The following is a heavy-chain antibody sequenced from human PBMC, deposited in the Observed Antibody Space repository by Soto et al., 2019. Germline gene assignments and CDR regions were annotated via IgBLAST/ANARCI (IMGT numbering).Heavy chain of an antibody. D-gene: IGHD2-15*01. CDR3: AKGDNYSPFDY. V-gene: IGHV3-30*18. Sequence: GGSLRLSCAASGFTFSSYSMNWVRQAPGKGLEWVAIISYDGSNKYYADSVKGRFTISRDNSKNTLYLQMNSLRAEDTAVYYCAKGDNYSPFDYWGQGTLVTVSS. CDR2: ISYDGSNK. J-gene: IGHJ4*02. CDR1: GFTFSSYS.